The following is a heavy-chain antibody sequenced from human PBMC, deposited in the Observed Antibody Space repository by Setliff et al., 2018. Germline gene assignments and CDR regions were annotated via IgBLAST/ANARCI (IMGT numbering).Heavy chain of an antibody. CDR1: GFTFSSYE. J-gene: IGHJ5*02. D-gene: IGHD3-10*01. V-gene: IGHV3-48*03. Sequence: GSLRLSCAASGFTFSSYEMDWVRQAPGKGLEWVSYISSSGSTTYYADSVKGRFTISRDNAKNSLYLQMNSLRAADTAVYYCARGLGYYGSESYYFDPWGQGTLVTVSS. CDR2: ISSSGSTT. CDR3: ARGLGYYGSESYYFDP.